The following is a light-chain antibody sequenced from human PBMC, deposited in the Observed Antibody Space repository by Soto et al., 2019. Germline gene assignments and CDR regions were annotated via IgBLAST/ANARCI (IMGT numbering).Light chain of an antibody. V-gene: IGKV3-15*01. CDR1: QSVSSN. Sequence: ERVMTQSPATLSVSTGERATRACRASQSVSSNLAWYQQKPGQAPRLLIYGASTRATGIPARFSGSGSGTEFTVTLGCLQSEDFAVYYCQQYNNGPPLTFGGGTKVEIK. CDR3: QQYNNGPPLT. J-gene: IGKJ4*01. CDR2: GAS.